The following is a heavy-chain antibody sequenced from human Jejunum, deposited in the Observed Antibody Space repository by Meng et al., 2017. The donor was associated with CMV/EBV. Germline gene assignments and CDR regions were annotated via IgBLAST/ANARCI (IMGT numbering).Heavy chain of an antibody. D-gene: IGHD2/OR15-2a*01. CDR3: ARGRSTWTTSYEGTFNY. J-gene: IGHJ4*02. CDR1: SSRNW. CDR2: MSPTASS. V-gene: IGHV4-4*02. Sequence: SSRNWWSWVRPPPGKGLEWVGEMSPTASSNYNPSLKRRVTMSLDRSRNQFSLRLSSVTAADTAVYYCARGRSTWTTSYEGTFNYWGQGILVTVSS.